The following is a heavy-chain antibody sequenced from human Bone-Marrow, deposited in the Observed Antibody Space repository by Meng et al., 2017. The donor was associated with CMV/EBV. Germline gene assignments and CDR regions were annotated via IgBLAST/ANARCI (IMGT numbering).Heavy chain of an antibody. CDR2: INPNSGGT. D-gene: IGHD3-3*01. J-gene: IGHJ4*02. Sequence: ASVKVSCKASGYTFTGYYMHWVRQAPGQGLEWMGWINPNSGGTSYAQKFQGRVTMTRDTSISTAYMELSRLRSDDTAVYYCARDPSLRRFLEWLLDYWGQGTLVSVS. V-gene: IGHV1-2*02. CDR1: GYTFTGYY. CDR3: ARDPSLRRFLEWLLDY.